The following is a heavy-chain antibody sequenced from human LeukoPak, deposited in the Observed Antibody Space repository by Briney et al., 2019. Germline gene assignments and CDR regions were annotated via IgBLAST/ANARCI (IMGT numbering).Heavy chain of an antibody. CDR1: GFTFSSYS. D-gene: IGHD6-19*01. J-gene: IGHJ4*02. CDR3: ARDRGGWYVGERHFDY. Sequence: PGGSLRLSCAASGFTFSSYSMNWVRQAPGKGLKWVSSISSSSSYIYYADSVKGRFTISRDNAKNSLYLQMNSLRAEDTAVYYCARDRGGWYVGERHFDYWGQGTLVTVSS. CDR2: ISSSSSYI. V-gene: IGHV3-21*01.